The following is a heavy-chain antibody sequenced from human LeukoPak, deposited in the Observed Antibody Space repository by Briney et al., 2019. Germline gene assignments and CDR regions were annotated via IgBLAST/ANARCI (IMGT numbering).Heavy chain of an antibody. CDR2: INHSGST. Sequence: PSETLSLTCAVYGGSFSGYYWSWIRHPPGKGLEWIGEINHSGSTNYNPSLKSRVTISVDTSKNQFSLELSSVTAADTAVYYCARGGQDLYYYDSSGYSDYWGQGTLVTVSS. J-gene: IGHJ4*02. V-gene: IGHV4-34*01. D-gene: IGHD3-22*01. CDR1: GGSFSGYY. CDR3: ARGGQDLYYYDSSGYSDY.